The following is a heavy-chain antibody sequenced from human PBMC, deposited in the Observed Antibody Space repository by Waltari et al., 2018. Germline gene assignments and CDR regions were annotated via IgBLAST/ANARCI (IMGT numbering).Heavy chain of an antibody. D-gene: IGHD6-6*01. V-gene: IGHV4-59*01. CDR1: GGSISSYY. Sequence: QVQLQESGPGLVKHSETLSLTCTVSGGSISSYYWRWIRQPPGKGLEWIGYIYYSGSTNYNPSLNSRVTISVDTSKNQFSLKLSSVTAADTAVYYCARVYSSSSYIFDYWGQGTLVTVSS. CDR2: IYYSGST. J-gene: IGHJ4*02. CDR3: ARVYSSSSYIFDY.